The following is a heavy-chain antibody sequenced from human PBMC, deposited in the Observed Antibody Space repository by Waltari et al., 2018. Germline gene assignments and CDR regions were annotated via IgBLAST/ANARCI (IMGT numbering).Heavy chain of an antibody. Sequence: EVQLLESGGGLVQPGGSLRLSCAAAGFTFSSYDMSGVRQAPGTGLEWVSAIRGSGGSTYYADSLKGRFTISRDNSKNTLYLQMNSLRAEDTAVYDCAKRLGRGPQFALRDFDYWGQGTLVTVSS. CDR2: IRGSGGST. CDR1: GFTFSSYD. J-gene: IGHJ4*02. V-gene: IGHV3-23*01. CDR3: AKRLGRGPQFALRDFDY. D-gene: IGHD7-27*01.